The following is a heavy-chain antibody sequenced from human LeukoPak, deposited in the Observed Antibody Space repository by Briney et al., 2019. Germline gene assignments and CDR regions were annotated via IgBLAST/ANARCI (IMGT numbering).Heavy chain of an antibody. CDR3: ARDSSGYYYYYGMDV. D-gene: IGHD3-22*01. CDR1: GYTFTSYD. Sequence: ASVKVSCKASGYTFTSYDINWVRQATGQGLEWMGWMNPNSGNTGYAQKFQGRVTMTRNTSISTAYMELSSLRSEGTAVYYCARDSSGYYYYYGMDVWGQGTTVTVSS. CDR2: MNPNSGNT. J-gene: IGHJ6*02. V-gene: IGHV1-8*01.